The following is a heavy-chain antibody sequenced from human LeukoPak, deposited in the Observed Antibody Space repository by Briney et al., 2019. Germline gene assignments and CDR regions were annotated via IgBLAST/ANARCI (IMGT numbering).Heavy chain of an antibody. D-gene: IGHD5-12*01. V-gene: IGHV1-18*01. CDR2: ISAYNGNT. CDR1: GYTFTSYG. J-gene: IGHJ4*02. CDR3: ARGLDSGYDCGFDY. Sequence: ASVKVSCKASGYTFTSYGISWVRQAPGQGLAWMGWISAYNGNTNYAQKFQGRVTMTRDTSISTAYMELSRLRSDDTAVYYCARGLDSGYDCGFDYWGQGTLVTVSS.